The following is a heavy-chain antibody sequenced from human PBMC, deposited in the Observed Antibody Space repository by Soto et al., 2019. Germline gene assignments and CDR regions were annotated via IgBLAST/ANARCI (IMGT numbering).Heavy chain of an antibody. J-gene: IGHJ6*03. Sequence: EVQLVESGGGLVQPGRSLRLSCAASGFTFDDYAMHWVRQAPGKGLEWVSGISWNSGSIGYADSVKGRFTIPRDNAKNTLYLQMNSLRAEDTALYYCAKDQLGNYYYYMDVWGKGTTVTVSS. CDR1: GFTFDDYA. D-gene: IGHD7-27*01. CDR2: ISWNSGSI. CDR3: AKDQLGNYYYYMDV. V-gene: IGHV3-9*01.